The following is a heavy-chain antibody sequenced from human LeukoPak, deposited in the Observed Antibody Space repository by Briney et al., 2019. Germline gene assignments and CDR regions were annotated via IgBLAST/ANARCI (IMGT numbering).Heavy chain of an antibody. Sequence: PGRSLRLSCAASGFTFSSYAMHWVRQAPGKGLEWVPVISYDGSNKYYADSVKGRFTISRDNSKNTLYLQMNSLRAEDTAVYYCARDRRYCGGGSCRRSNYFDYWGQGTLVTVSS. J-gene: IGHJ4*02. V-gene: IGHV3-30-3*01. D-gene: IGHD2-15*01. CDR1: GFTFSSYA. CDR3: ARDRRYCGGGSCRRSNYFDY. CDR2: ISYDGSNK.